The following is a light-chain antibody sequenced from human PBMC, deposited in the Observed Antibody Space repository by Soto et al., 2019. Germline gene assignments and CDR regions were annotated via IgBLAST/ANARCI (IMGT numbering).Light chain of an antibody. CDR1: QSVSSTN. V-gene: IGKV3-20*01. Sequence: IGLTPSPRTMSLSPGERAALSCRAGQSVSSTNLAWYQQKPGQAPRLLIYGASSRATGIPDRFSGSGSGTAFTLTISRLEPEESAVYFCQQYYTSPPTFGQGTKVDIK. CDR2: GAS. CDR3: QQYYTSPPT. J-gene: IGKJ1*01.